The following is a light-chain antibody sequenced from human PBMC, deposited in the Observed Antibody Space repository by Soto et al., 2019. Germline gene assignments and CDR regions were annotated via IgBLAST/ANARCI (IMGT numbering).Light chain of an antibody. CDR1: QSISSY. V-gene: IGKV1-39*01. Sequence: DIQMTQSTSSLSASVGDRFTITCRASQSISSYLNWYQQKPGKAPKLLIYAASSLQSGVPSRFSGSGSGTDFTLTISSLQPEDFATYYCQQSYITLFTFAQGTRLEIK. CDR2: AAS. J-gene: IGKJ5*01. CDR3: QQSYITLFT.